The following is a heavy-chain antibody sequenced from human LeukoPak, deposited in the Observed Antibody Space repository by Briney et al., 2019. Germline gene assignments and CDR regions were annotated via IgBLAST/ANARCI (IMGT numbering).Heavy chain of an antibody. CDR3: ARVLATVTPLAYYYYGMDV. CDR2: ISYDGSNK. J-gene: IGHJ6*02. Sequence: GGSLRLSCAASGFTFSSYAMHWVRQAPGKGLEWVAVISYDGSNKYYADSVKGRFTISRDNSKNTLYLQMNSLRAEDTAVYYCARVLATVTPLAYYYYGMDVWGQGTTVTVSS. D-gene: IGHD4-17*01. CDR1: GFTFSSYA. V-gene: IGHV3-30-3*01.